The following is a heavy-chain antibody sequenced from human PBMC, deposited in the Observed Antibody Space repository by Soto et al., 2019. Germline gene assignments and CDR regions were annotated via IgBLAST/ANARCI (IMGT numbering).Heavy chain of an antibody. CDR2: IYYSGST. Sequence: SETLSLTCTVSGGSISSGGYYWSWIRQHPGKGLEWIGYIYYSGSTYYNPSLKSRVTISVDTSKNQFSLKLSSVTAADTAVYYCAREAAAGTNDYWGQGTLVTVCS. J-gene: IGHJ4*02. V-gene: IGHV4-31*03. D-gene: IGHD6-13*01. CDR3: AREAAAGTNDY. CDR1: GGSISSGGYY.